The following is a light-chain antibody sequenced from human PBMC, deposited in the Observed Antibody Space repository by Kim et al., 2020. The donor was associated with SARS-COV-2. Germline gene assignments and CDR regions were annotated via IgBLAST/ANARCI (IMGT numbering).Light chain of an antibody. Sequence: EIVLTQSPGTLSLSPGERATLSCRASQGVSSYFFAWYQQTPGAPRRLIIYGASSRAAVIPSLFSGSGAATVFLPTISRVAAEFVAVYCYQQYGCSTDTFGQGTKLEI. CDR1: QGVSSYF. CDR3: QQYGCSTDT. J-gene: IGKJ2*01. CDR2: GAS. V-gene: IGKV3-20*01.